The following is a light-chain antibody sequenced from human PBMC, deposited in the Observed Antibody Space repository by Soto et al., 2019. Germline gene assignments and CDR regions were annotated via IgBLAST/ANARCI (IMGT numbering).Light chain of an antibody. CDR3: QQYNYWPPS. V-gene: IGKV3-15*01. CDR1: QTVSSN. J-gene: IGKJ3*01. CDR2: GTS. Sequence: EILLTQSPGTLSLSPGERATLSCRASQTVSSNLAWYQQKPGQAPRLLIHGTSTRATGVPARFSGSGSGTESTLIISSLQSEDFAVYYCQQYNYWPPSFGPGTKVDIK.